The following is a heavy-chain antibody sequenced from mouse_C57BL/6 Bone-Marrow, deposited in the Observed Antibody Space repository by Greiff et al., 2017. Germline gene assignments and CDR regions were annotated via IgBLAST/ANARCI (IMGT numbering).Heavy chain of an antibody. Sequence: VKLQQPGAELVKPGASVKLSCKASGYTFTSYWMHWVKQRPGQGLEWIGMIHPNSGSTNYHEKFKSKATLTVDNSSSTAYMQLSSLTSEDSAVYYCARGGYGSSYPHYWYFDDWGTGTTVTVSS. J-gene: IGHJ1*03. V-gene: IGHV1-64*01. CDR2: IHPNSGST. CDR1: GYTFTSYW. CDR3: ARGGYGSSYPHYWYFDD. D-gene: IGHD1-1*01.